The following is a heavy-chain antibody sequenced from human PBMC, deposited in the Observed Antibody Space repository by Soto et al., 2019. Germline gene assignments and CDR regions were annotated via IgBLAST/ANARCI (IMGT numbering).Heavy chain of an antibody. CDR1: GYTFTSYG. CDR3: AIDPPPPDY. V-gene: IGHV1-18*01. Sequence: ASVKVSCKASGYTFTSYGISWVRQAPGQGLEWMGWISAYNGNTNYAQKIQGRVNMTTDTSTSTAYIELRSLRYEDTAVYYCAIDPPPPDYWGQGTLVTVSS. CDR2: ISAYNGNT. J-gene: IGHJ4*02.